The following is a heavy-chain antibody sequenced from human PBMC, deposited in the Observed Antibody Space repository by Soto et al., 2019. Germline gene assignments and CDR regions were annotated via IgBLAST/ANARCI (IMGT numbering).Heavy chain of an antibody. D-gene: IGHD4-17*01. V-gene: IGHV6-1*01. CDR2: TYYRSKWYN. J-gene: IGHJ4*02. CDR1: GDSVSSNSAA. CDR3: ARQKVSRFYGEVDFFDY. Sequence: SQTLSLTCAISGDSVSSNSAAWNWLRQSPSRGLEWLGRTYYRSKWYNDYAVSVKSRITINPDTSKNQFSLQLNSVTPEDTAVNYCARQKVSRFYGEVDFFDYWGLGTLVTVS.